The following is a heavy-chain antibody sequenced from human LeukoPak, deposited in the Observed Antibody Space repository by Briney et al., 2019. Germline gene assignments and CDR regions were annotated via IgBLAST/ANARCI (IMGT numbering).Heavy chain of an antibody. Sequence: GGSLRLSCAASGFTFSNYSMNWVRQAPGKGLEWVSSISSNSKYIYYADSAKGRFTISRDNAKNSLYLQMNSLRAEDMAFYYCVKGNSGSYSQDWFDPWGQGTLVTVSP. CDR3: VKGNSGSYSQDWFDP. CDR2: ISSNSKYI. J-gene: IGHJ5*02. V-gene: IGHV3-21*04. CDR1: GFTFSNYS. D-gene: IGHD1-26*01.